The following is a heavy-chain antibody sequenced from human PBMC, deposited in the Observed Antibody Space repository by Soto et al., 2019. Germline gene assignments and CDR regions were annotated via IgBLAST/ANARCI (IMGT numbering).Heavy chain of an antibody. Sequence: ASVNVSCNASGYTFTGHYIHWVRQAPEHGPEWMGEIGPESGATSYAQKFQGRVTMTRDTSITTVYMELKNLSPDDTAVYYCGRGRSGQIVVFYWGQGT. CDR3: GRGRSGQIVVFY. CDR1: GYTFTGHY. V-gene: IGHV1-2*02. J-gene: IGHJ4*02. D-gene: IGHD1-26*01. CDR2: IGPESGAT.